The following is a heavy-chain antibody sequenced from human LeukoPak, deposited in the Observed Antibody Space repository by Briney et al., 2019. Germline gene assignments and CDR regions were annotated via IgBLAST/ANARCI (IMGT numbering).Heavy chain of an antibody. Sequence: GGSLRLSCAAAGFKFSDYNMNWVRQAPGKGLEWISSISSRSLYINYADSVKGRFTISRDNSKNTLYLQMNSLRAEDTAVYYCAKARIAAAGPNWFDPWGQGTLVTVSS. CDR1: GFKFSDYN. J-gene: IGHJ5*02. D-gene: IGHD6-13*01. V-gene: IGHV3-21*01. CDR2: ISSRSLYI. CDR3: AKARIAAAGPNWFDP.